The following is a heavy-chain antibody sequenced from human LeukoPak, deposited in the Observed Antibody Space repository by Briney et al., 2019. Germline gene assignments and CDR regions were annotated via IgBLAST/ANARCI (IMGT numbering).Heavy chain of an antibody. CDR3: PKGVSSGWNNFDY. D-gene: IGHD6-19*01. V-gene: IGHV3-9*02. CDR2: ISWNGGSI. CDR1: GFTSYHYA. Sequence: GGSLRLSCAASGFTSYHYAMHCGRPAPGKGLECVSGISWNGGSIGYLESVKDRFTIHRHNPKTSLYLQTNSLRHDDTSLYYCPKGVSSGWNNFDYWGQGTLVTVSS. J-gene: IGHJ4*02.